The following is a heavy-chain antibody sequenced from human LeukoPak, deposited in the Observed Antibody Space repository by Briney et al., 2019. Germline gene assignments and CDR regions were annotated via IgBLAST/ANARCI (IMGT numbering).Heavy chain of an antibody. D-gene: IGHD6-13*01. CDR1: GGSFSGYY. J-gene: IGHJ4*02. CDR3: ARGRPYSSSWAPSYYFDY. Sequence: TSETLSLTCAVYGGSFSGYYWSWIRQPPGKGLEWIGEINHSGSTNYNPSLKSRVTISVDTSKNQFSLKLSSVTAADTAVYYCARGRPYSSSWAPSYYFDYWGQGTLVTVSS. CDR2: INHSGST. V-gene: IGHV4-34*01.